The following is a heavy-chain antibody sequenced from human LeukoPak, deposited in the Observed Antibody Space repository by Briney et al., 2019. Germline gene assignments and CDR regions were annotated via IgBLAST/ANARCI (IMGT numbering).Heavy chain of an antibody. V-gene: IGHV3-23*03. D-gene: IGHD3-10*01. CDR1: GFTFSSYW. Sequence: PGGSLRLSCAASGFTFSSYWMSWVRQAPGKGLEWVSVIYSGGSTYYADSVKGRFTISRDDSKNTLYLQMNSLKTEDTAVYYCTTDRVLLWFGEFQYYFDYWGQGTLVTVSS. CDR2: IYSGGST. J-gene: IGHJ4*02. CDR3: TTDRVLLWFGEFQYYFDY.